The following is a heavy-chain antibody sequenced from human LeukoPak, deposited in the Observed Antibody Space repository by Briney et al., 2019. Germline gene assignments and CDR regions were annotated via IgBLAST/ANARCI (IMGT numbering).Heavy chain of an antibody. J-gene: IGHJ4*02. D-gene: IGHD5-24*01. Sequence: GGSLRLSCAASGFTFSSYAMNWVRQAPGNGLEWVSSISNSDGSTYYADFVKGRFTISRDNSKNTLHLQMNSLRAEDTAVYYCAKSLGVGGYTRYKGFDQWGQGTLVTVSS. CDR1: GFTFSSYA. CDR2: ISNSDGST. V-gene: IGHV3-23*01. CDR3: AKSLGVGGYTRYKGFDQ.